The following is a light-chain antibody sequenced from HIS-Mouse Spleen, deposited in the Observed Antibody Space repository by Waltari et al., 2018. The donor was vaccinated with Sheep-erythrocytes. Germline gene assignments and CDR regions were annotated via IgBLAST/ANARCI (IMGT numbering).Light chain of an antibody. Sequence: SPGQSITISCTGTSSDVGGYNLVSWYQQHPGKAPKLMIYEGSKRPSGVSNRFSGSKSGNTASLTISGLQAEDEADYYCCSYAGSSTPWVFGGGTKLTVL. CDR1: SSDVGGYNL. CDR2: EGS. CDR3: CSYAGSSTPWV. V-gene: IGLV2-23*01. J-gene: IGLJ3*02.